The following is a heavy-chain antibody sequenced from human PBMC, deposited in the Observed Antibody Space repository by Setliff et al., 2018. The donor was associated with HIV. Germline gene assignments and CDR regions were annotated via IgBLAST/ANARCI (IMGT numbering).Heavy chain of an antibody. J-gene: IGHJ5*02. D-gene: IGHD3-9*01. CDR2: IHDDGST. Sequence: GGSLRLSCAVSGLTISPYWMTWVRQALGKGLEYVSVIHDDGSTNYADSVKGRFTISRDNSKNTVYLQMSSLRAEDTATYYCARTFRVLRYFGPWGQGTPVTVSS. CDR3: ARTFRVLRYFGP. CDR1: GLTISPYW. V-gene: IGHV3-53*01.